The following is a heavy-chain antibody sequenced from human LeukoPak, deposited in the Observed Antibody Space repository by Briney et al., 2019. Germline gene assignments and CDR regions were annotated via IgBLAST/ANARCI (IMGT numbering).Heavy chain of an antibody. D-gene: IGHD4-17*01. Sequence: PGGSLRLSCAASGFTFSDHYMSWFRLSPGKGLEWLSYITSSGTTTDYADSVKGRFTISSDNAKNSMYLQMNSLRPEDTAVYYCARDPDYGDPEWGQGTLVTVSS. V-gene: IGHV3-11*01. J-gene: IGHJ4*02. CDR2: ITSSGTTT. CDR3: ARDPDYGDPE. CDR1: GFTFSDHY.